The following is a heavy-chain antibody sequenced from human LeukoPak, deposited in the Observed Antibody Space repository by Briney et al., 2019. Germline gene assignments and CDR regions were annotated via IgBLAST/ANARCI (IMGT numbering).Heavy chain of an antibody. D-gene: IGHD3-10*01. CDR2: IKSKTDGGTT. J-gene: IGHJ5*02. CDR3: TPDMVRGLRIWFDP. Sequence: GGSLRLSCAASGFTFSNAWMSWVRQAPGKGLEWVGRIKSKTDGGTTDYAAPVKGRFTISRDDSKNTLYLQMNSLKTEDTAVYYCTPDMVRGLRIWFDPWGQGTLVTVSS. CDR1: GFTFSNAW. V-gene: IGHV3-15*01.